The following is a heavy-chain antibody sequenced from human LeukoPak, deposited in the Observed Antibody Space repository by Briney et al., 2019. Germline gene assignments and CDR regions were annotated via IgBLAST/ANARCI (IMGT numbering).Heavy chain of an antibody. CDR2: IKQDGSEK. V-gene: IGHV3-7*01. CDR3: AREGPIVVVPAAWTYYFDY. D-gene: IGHD2-2*01. Sequence: GGSLRLSCAASGFTFSSYWMSWVRQAPGKGLEWVANIKQDGSEKYYVDSVKGRFTISRDNAKNSLYLQMNSLRAEDTAVYYCAREGPIVVVPAAWTYYFDYWGQGTLVTVSS. CDR1: GFTFSSYW. J-gene: IGHJ4*02.